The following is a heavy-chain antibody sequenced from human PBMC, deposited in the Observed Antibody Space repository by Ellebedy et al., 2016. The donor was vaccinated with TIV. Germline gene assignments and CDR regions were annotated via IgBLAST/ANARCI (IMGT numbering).Heavy chain of an antibody. CDR1: GFTFSSYE. Sequence: PGGSLRLSCAASGFTFSSYEITWVRQAPGKGLEWVSYICSSCTTIYYADSVKCRFTISRDNAKNSLYLQMNSLRAEDTAVYYCTTSLGPLRYFDWLVYDAFDIWGQGTMVTVSS. V-gene: IGHV3-48*03. CDR2: ICSSCTTI. D-gene: IGHD3-9*01. J-gene: IGHJ3*02. CDR3: TTSLGPLRYFDWLVYDAFDI.